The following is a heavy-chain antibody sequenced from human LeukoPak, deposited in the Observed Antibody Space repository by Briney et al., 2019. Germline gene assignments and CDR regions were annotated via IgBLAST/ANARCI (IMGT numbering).Heavy chain of an antibody. CDR3: ARDVESSGDI. J-gene: IGHJ3*02. V-gene: IGHV1-69*04. CDR2: IIPILGIA. Sequence: SVKVSCKASGGTFSSYAISWVRQAPGQGLEWMGRIIPILGIANYAQKFQGRVTITADKSMSTAYMELSSLRSEDTAVYYCARDVESSGDIWGQGTMVTVSS. D-gene: IGHD6-25*01. CDR1: GGTFSSYA.